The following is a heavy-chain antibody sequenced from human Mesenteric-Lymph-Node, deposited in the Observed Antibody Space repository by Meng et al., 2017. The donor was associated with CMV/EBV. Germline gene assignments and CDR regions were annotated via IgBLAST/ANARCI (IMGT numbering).Heavy chain of an antibody. Sequence: GGSLRLSCAASGLTLSSYGIHWVRQAPGKGLEWVAFIRYDGDKKEYVDSVKGRFTISRDNSKNTVTLQMNSLRAEDTAVYYCTKDSGRGGYLWFRGVDYWGQGTLVTVSS. CDR1: GLTLSSYG. CDR3: TKDSGRGGYLWFRGVDY. V-gene: IGHV3-30*02. J-gene: IGHJ4*02. CDR2: IRYDGDKK. D-gene: IGHD5-24*01.